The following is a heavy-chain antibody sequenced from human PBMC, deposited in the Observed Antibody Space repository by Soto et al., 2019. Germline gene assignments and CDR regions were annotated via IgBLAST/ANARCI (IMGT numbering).Heavy chain of an antibody. CDR1: GFTFSSYG. CDR3: ARENSGYDFYYYYYYMDA. CDR2: IWYDGSNK. V-gene: IGHV3-33*01. D-gene: IGHD5-12*01. J-gene: IGHJ6*03. Sequence: SLRLSCAASGFTFSSYGMHWVRQAPGKGLEWVAVIWYDGSNKYYADSVKGRFTISRDNSKNTLYLQMNSLRAEDTAVYYCARENSGYDFYYYYYYMDAWGKGTTVTVSS.